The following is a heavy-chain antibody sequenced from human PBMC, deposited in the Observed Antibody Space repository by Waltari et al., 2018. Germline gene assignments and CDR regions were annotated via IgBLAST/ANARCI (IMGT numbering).Heavy chain of an antibody. CDR2: IYYSRST. V-gene: IGHV4-59*11. CDR3: ARLGVDSSGYYYLDY. D-gene: IGHD3-22*01. CDR1: GGSISSHY. J-gene: IGHJ4*02. Sequence: QVQLQESGPGLVKPSETLSLTCTVSGGSISSHYWSWIRPPPGKGLEWIGYIYYSRSTNYNPSPKSRVTISVDTSKKQFSLKLSSVTAADTAGDYWARLGVDSSGYYYLDYWGQGTLVTVSS.